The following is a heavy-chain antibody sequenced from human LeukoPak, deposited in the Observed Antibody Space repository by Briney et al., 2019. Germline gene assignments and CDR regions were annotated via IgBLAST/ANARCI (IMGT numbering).Heavy chain of an antibody. CDR3: ARGGSGSGGYFDY. D-gene: IGHD3-10*01. J-gene: IGHJ4*02. Sequence: SETLSLTCAVSGGSISSSNWWSWVRQPPGKGLEWIGEIYHSGSTNYNPSLKKRLTISLHKSKNQFSLKLSSVTAADTAVYYCARGGSGSGGYFDYWGQGTLVTVSS. CDR1: GGSISSSNW. V-gene: IGHV4-4*02. CDR2: IYHSGST.